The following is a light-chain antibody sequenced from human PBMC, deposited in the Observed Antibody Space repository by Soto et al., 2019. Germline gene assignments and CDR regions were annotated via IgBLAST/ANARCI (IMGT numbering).Light chain of an antibody. CDR1: FGSIASNY. J-gene: IGLJ3*02. CDR2: EDN. Sequence: NFMLTQPHSVSESPGKTVTISCTRSFGSIASNYVQWYQQRPDSSPTTVIYEDNQRPSGVPDQFSGSIDSSSDSASLTISGLKTEDEADYYCQSYDINNHEVFGGGTKLTVL. CDR3: QSYDINNHEV. V-gene: IGLV6-57*01.